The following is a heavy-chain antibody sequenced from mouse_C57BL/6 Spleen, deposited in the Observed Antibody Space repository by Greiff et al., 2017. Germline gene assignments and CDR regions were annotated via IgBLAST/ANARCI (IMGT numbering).Heavy chain of an antibody. Sequence: VQLQQSGPELVKPGASVKISCKASGYSFTGYYMNWVKQSPEKSLECIGEINPSTGGTTYNQKLKARATLTVDKSSSQAYMQLKSLTSEDSAVYYCARGGLWYFDVWGTGTTVTVSS. CDR2: INPSTGGT. J-gene: IGHJ1*03. V-gene: IGHV1-42*01. CDR3: ARGGLWYFDV. CDR1: GYSFTGYY.